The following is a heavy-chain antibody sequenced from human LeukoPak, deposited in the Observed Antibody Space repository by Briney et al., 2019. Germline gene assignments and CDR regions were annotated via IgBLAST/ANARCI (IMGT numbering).Heavy chain of an antibody. Sequence: SETLSLTCTVPGGSLSSYYWSWIRQPAGKGLEWIGRIYTSGSTNYNPSLKSRVTMSVDTSKNQFSLKLSSVTAADTAVYYCAQGYEGSGSYYGMDVWGQGTTVTVSS. CDR1: GGSLSSYY. D-gene: IGHD3-10*01. CDR3: AQGYEGSGSYYGMDV. CDR2: IYTSGST. J-gene: IGHJ6*02. V-gene: IGHV4-4*07.